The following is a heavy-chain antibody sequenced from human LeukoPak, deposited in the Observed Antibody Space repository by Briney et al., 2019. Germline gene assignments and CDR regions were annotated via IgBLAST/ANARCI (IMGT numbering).Heavy chain of an antibody. Sequence: SETLSLTCAVYGGSFSGYYWSWIRQPPGKGLEWIEEINHSGSTNYNPSLKSRVTISVDTSKNQFSLRLSSVTAADTAVYYCARVSRWLQCFDYWGQGTLVTVSS. J-gene: IGHJ4*02. CDR1: GGSFSGYY. V-gene: IGHV4-34*01. D-gene: IGHD5-24*01. CDR3: ARVSRWLQCFDY. CDR2: INHSGST.